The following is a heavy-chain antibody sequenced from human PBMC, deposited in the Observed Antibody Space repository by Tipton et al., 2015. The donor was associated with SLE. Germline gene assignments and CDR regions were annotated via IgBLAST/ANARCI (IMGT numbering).Heavy chain of an antibody. Sequence: LRLSCAVYGGSFSGYYWSWIRQPPGKGLEWIGEINHSGSTNYNPSLKSRVTISVDTSKNQFSLKLSSVTAADTAVYYCARGGFIAYYYYYMDVWGKGTTVTVS. J-gene: IGHJ6*03. CDR1: GGSFSGYY. CDR2: INHSGST. D-gene: IGHD3-16*02. CDR3: ARGGFIAYYYYYMDV. V-gene: IGHV4-34*01.